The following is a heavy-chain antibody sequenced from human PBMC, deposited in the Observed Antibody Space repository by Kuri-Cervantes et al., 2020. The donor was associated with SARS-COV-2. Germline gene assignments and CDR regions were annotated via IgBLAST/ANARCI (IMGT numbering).Heavy chain of an antibody. J-gene: IGHJ4*02. V-gene: IGHV1-3*02. CDR3: ARAGAVGGSSSNFGY. D-gene: IGHD6-6*01. CDR2: SNAGNGNT. Sequence: ASVKVSCKASGYTFTSYAMHWVRQAPGQRLEWMGWSNAGNGNTKYSQEFQGRVTITRDTSASTAYMELRSLRSDDTAVYYCARAGAVGGSSSNFGYWGQGTLVTVSA. CDR1: GYTFTSYA.